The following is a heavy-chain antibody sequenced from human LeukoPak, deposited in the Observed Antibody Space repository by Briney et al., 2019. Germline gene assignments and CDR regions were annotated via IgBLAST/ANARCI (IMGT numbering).Heavy chain of an antibody. D-gene: IGHD2-21*01. J-gene: IGHJ4*02. CDR3: ARDPPLAYCGGDCYSGGY. V-gene: IGHV3-7*01. Sequence: GGSLRLSCAASGFIFSNYWMSWVRQAPGKGLEWVANIKQDGSEKYYVDSVKGRFTISRDNAKNSLYLQMNSLRAEDTAVYYCARDPPLAYCGGDCYSGGYWGQGTLVTVSS. CDR2: IKQDGSEK. CDR1: GFIFSNYW.